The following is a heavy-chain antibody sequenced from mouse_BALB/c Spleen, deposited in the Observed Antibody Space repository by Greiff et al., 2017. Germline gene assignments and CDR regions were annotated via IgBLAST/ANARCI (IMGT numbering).Heavy chain of an antibody. J-gene: IGHJ3*01. CDR1: GFNIKDYY. D-gene: IGHD1-1*01. Sequence: VQLKESGAELVRSGASVKLSCTASGFNIKDYYMHWVKQRPEQGLEWIGWIDPENGDTEYAPKFQGKATMTADTSSNTAYLQLSSLTSEDTAVYYCNPIIKGFAYWGQGTLVTVSA. CDR3: NPIIKGFAY. CDR2: IDPENGDT. V-gene: IGHV14-4*02.